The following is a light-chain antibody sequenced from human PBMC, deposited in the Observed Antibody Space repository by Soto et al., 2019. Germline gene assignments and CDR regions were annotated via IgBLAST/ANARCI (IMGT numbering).Light chain of an antibody. CDR3: QQYGSSPEGT. CDR2: GAS. CDR1: QIVSSSY. V-gene: IGKV3-20*01. J-gene: IGKJ1*01. Sequence: EIVLTQSPGTLSLSPGERATLSCRASQIVSSSYLAWYQQKLGQAPRLLIYGASSRATGIPDRFSGSGSGTDFTRTISRLEPEDFAVYYCQQYGSSPEGTFGQGTKVEIK.